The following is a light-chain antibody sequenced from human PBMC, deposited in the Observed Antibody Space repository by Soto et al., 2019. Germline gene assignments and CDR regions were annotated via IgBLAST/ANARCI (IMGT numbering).Light chain of an antibody. V-gene: IGKV3-11*01. J-gene: IGKJ4*01. CDR3: QQHSSWLPLN. Sequence: EIVLTHSPATLSFSPLKIATLSFRASQSVSSYLAWYQQKPGQAPRLLIYDASSRATGIPDRFSGSGSGTDFTLTISSLEPEDFAVYYCQQHSSWLPLNFGGGTKVDIK. CDR2: DAS. CDR1: QSVSSY.